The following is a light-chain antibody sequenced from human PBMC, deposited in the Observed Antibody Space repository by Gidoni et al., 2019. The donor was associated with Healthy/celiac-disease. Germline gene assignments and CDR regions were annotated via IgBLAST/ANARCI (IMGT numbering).Light chain of an antibody. CDR3: QQYGSSPPRLT. Sequence: EIVLTQSPGTLSLSQGERATLSCRASQSVSSSYLAWYQQKPGQAPRLLIYGASSRATGIPDRFSCSGSVTDFTLTISRLEPEDFVVYYCQQYGSSPPRLTFGGGTKVEIK. V-gene: IGKV3-20*01. J-gene: IGKJ4*01. CDR2: GAS. CDR1: QSVSSSY.